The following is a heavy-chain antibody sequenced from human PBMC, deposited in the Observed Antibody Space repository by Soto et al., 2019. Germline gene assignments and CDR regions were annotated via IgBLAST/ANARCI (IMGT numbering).Heavy chain of an antibody. CDR2: INAGNGNT. CDR3: ARGVCSGCYNSDY. CDR1: GYTFTNYA. J-gene: IGHJ4*02. Sequence: QVPLVQSGAEVKKPGASVKVSCRASGYTFTNYAVHWVRQAPGQRLEWMGWINAGNGNTEYPQKFQGRVTITRDSSASTVYMEVSSLRSEDTAVYFCARGVCSGCYNSDYWGQGTLVTVSS. V-gene: IGHV1-3*01. D-gene: IGHD6-19*01.